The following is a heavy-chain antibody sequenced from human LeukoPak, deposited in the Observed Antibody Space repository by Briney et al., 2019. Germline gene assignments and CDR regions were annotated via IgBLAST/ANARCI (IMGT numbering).Heavy chain of an antibody. V-gene: IGHV3-53*04. D-gene: IGHD6-13*01. CDR2: IYSGGST. CDR1: GFTVSSNY. Sequence: PGGSLRLSCAASGFTVSSNYMSWVRQAPGKGLEWVSVIYSGGSTYYADSVKGRFTISRHNSKNTLYLQTNSLRAEDTAVYYCAGSSLGSPDAFDIWGQGTMVTVSS. J-gene: IGHJ3*02. CDR3: AGSSLGSPDAFDI.